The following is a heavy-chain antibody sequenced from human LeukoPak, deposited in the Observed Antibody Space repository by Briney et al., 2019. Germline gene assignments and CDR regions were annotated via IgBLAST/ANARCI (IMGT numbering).Heavy chain of an antibody. J-gene: IGHJ3*01. V-gene: IGHV4-59*08. CDR1: GGSISSDY. Sequence: PSETLSLTCSVSGGSISSDYWSWIRQPPGKGLEWIAHIHYSGAIKYNPSLKSRVSMSVDTSKNQFSLRLSSVTAADTAVYYCARYGSGAYALDVWGQGTMVTVSS. CDR3: ARYGSGAYALDV. D-gene: IGHD3-10*01. CDR2: IHYSGAI.